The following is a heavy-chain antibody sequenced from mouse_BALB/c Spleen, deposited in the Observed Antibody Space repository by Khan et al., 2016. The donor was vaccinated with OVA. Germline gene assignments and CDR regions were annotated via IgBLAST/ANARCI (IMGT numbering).Heavy chain of an antibody. CDR2: ISTYYGDA. CDR3: ARGNGNYRFAY. CDR1: GYTFTDFA. Sequence: QVQLQQPGAELVRPGVSVKISCKGSGYTFTDFAMHWVKQSHAKSLEWIGVISTYYGDANYNQKFKGKATMTVDKSSSTAYMELARLKSEDSAIYYCARGNGNYRFAYWGQGTLVTVSA. J-gene: IGHJ3*01. D-gene: IGHD2-1*01. V-gene: IGHV1S137*01.